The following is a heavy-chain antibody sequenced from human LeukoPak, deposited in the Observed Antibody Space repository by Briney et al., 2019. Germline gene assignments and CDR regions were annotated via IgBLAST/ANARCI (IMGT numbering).Heavy chain of an antibody. D-gene: IGHD1-26*01. V-gene: IGHV4-39*07. CDR2: IYHSGST. CDR3: ARDGSSAFDY. J-gene: IGHJ4*02. Sequence: SETLSLTCTVSAGSINSSSYYWGWIRQPPGKGLEWIGSIYHSGSTYYNPSLKSRVTISVDTSKNQFSLKLSSVTAADTAVYYCARDGSSAFDYWGQGTLVTVSS. CDR1: AGSINSSSYY.